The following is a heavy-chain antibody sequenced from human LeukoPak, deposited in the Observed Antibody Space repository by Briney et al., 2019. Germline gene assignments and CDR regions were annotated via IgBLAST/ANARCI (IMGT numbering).Heavy chain of an antibody. CDR3: TRHGRDTAMEAKYNWFDP. V-gene: IGHV3-73*01. CDR1: GFTFSGSA. D-gene: IGHD5-18*01. J-gene: IGHJ5*02. Sequence: GGSLRLSCAASGFTFSGSAMHWVRQASGKGLEWVGRIRSKANGYATAYAASVKGRFTISRDDSKNTAYLQMNSLKTEDTAVYYCTRHGRDTAMEAKYNWFDPWGQGTLVTVSS. CDR2: IRSKANGYAT.